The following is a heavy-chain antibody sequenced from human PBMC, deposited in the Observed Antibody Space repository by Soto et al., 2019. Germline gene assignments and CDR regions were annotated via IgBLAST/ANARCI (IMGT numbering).Heavy chain of an antibody. CDR1: GFSFAGYA. CDR3: AKTQTFNGYYGGFDA. D-gene: IGHD3-3*01. J-gene: IGHJ4*02. CDR2: VSGGGAST. Sequence: GGSLRLSFAATGFSFAGYALTWVRQAPGKGLEWLSAVSGGGASTYYADSVRGRFSISRDVSGNMIYLQLNRLTAGDTATYYCAKTQTFNGYYGGFDAWGQGTRVTVSS. V-gene: IGHV3-23*01.